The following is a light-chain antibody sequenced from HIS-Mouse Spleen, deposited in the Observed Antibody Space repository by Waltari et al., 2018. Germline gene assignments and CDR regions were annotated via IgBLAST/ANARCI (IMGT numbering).Light chain of an antibody. V-gene: IGLV2-23*01. CDR2: EGS. J-gene: IGLJ3*02. CDR1: SSDVGIYNL. CDR3: CSYAGSSTWV. Sequence: QSALPQPASVSGSPGQSITISCTGTSSDVGIYNLVSWYQQHPGKAPKLMIYEGSKRPSGVSNRFSGSKSGNTASLTISGLQAEDEADYYCCSYAGSSTWVFGGGTKLTVL.